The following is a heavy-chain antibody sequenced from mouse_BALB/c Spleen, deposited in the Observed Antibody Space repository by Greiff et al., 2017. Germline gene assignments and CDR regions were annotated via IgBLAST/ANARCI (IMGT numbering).Heavy chain of an antibody. V-gene: IGHV1-67*01. CDR1: SYTFTDYA. CDR2: ISTYYGNT. CDR3: ARREHYAMDY. Sequence: QVQLQQSGPELVRPGVSVKISCKGSSYTFTDYAMHWVKQSHAKSLEWIGVISTYYGNTNYNQKFKGKATMTVDKSSSTAYMELARLTSEDSAVYYCARREHYAMDYWGQGTSVTVSS. J-gene: IGHJ4*01.